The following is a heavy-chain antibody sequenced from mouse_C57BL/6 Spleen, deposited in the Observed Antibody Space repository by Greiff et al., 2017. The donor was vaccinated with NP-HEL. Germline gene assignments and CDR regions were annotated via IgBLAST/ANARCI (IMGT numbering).Heavy chain of an antibody. J-gene: IGHJ2*01. CDR1: GFNIKDYY. CDR2: IDPEDGET. CDR3: AEGDYGSSSVDY. V-gene: IGHV14-2*01. Sequence: EVKLVESGAELVKPGASVKLSCTASGFNIKDYYMHWVKQRTEQGLEWIGRIDPEDGETKYAPKFQGKATITADTSSNTAYLQLSSLTSEDTAVYYCAEGDYGSSSVDYWGQGTTLTVSS. D-gene: IGHD1-1*01.